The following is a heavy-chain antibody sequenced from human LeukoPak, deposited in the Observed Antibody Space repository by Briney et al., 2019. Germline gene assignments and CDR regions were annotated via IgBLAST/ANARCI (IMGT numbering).Heavy chain of an antibody. V-gene: IGHV3-66*01. J-gene: IGHJ4*02. CDR3: AREMSEIGGYSYGYFDY. CDR2: IYSGGST. Sequence: GGSLRLSCTASGFTLCNYGMSWVRQAPGKGLEWVSVIYSGGSTYYADSVKGRFTISRDNSKNTLYLQMNSLRAEDTAVYYCAREMSEIGGYSYGYFDYWGQGTLVTVSS. D-gene: IGHD5-18*01. CDR1: GFTLCNYG.